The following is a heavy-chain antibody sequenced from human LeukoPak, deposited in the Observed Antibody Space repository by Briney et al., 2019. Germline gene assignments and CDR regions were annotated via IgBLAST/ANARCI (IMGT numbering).Heavy chain of an antibody. CDR1: GGSFSGYY. CDR3: ARGKGFRGYYFDY. J-gene: IGHJ4*02. Sequence: PSETPSLTCAVYGGSFSGYYWSWIRQPPGKGLEWIGEINHSGSTNYNPSLKSRVTISVDTSKNQFSLKLSSVTAADTAVYYCARGKGFRGYYFDYWGQGTLVTVSS. V-gene: IGHV4-34*01. D-gene: IGHD3-10*01. CDR2: INHSGST.